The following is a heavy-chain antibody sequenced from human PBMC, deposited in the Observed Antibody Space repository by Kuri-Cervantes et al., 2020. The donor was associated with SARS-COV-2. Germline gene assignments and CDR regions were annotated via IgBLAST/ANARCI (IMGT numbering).Heavy chain of an antibody. CDR1: GYTFTSYY. V-gene: IGHV1-46*01. CDR3: ARDHPIAVAGTVREYGMDV. D-gene: IGHD6-19*01. CDR2: INPSGGST. Sequence: ASVKVSCKASGYTFTSYYMHWVRQAPGQGLEWMGIINPSGGSTSYAQKFQGRVTMTRDTSISTAYMGLSRLRSDDTAVYYCARDHPIAVAGTVREYGMDVWGQGTTVTVSS. J-gene: IGHJ6*02.